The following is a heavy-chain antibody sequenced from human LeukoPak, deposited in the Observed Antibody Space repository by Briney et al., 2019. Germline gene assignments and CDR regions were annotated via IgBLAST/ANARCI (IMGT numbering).Heavy chain of an antibody. V-gene: IGHV1-2*02. CDR1: GYTFTGYY. Sequence: ASVKASCKTSGYTFTGYYIHWVRQASGQGLEWVAWINPNSGGTKYSQQFQGRVTLTRDTSISTVYMELSRLTSDDTAVYYCARGHSDIWYSLGHWGQGTLVTVSA. CDR3: ARGHSDIWYSLGH. J-gene: IGHJ4*02. D-gene: IGHD1-26*01. CDR2: INPNSGGT.